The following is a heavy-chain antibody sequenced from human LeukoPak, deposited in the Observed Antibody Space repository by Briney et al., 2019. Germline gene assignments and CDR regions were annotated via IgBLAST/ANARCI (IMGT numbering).Heavy chain of an antibody. CDR3: ARDERLLSFLK. V-gene: IGHV3-21*04. D-gene: IGHD3-3*01. CDR2: I. Sequence: GGSLRLSCEVSGFTFSSYHMNWVRQAPGKGLEWVASIYYADSMAGRFTISRDNAKKSLYLQMNSLRAEDTAIYYCARDERLLSFLKWGQGTLVTVSS. J-gene: IGHJ4*02. CDR1: GFTFSSYH.